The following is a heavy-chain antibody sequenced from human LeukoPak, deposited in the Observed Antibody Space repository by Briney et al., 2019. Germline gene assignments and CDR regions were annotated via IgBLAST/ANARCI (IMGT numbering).Heavy chain of an antibody. V-gene: IGHV1-18*01. J-gene: IGHJ4*02. CDR2: ISAYNGNT. CDR1: GYTFTSYG. CDR3: ASDEAGTTFGRTDY. D-gene: IGHD1-7*01. Sequence: ASVKVSCKASGYTFTSYGISWVRQAPGQGLEWMGWISAYNGNTNYAQKLQGRVTMTTDTSTSTAYMELRSLRSDDTAVYYCASDEAGTTFGRTDYWGQGTLVTVSS.